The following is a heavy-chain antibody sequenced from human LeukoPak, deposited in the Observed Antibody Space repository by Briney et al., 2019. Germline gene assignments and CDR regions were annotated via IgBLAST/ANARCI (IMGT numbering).Heavy chain of an antibody. J-gene: IGHJ6*02. CDR3: ARFGSGWSYYYYGMDV. Sequence: SETLSLTCTVSGGSISSYYWSWIRQPPGKGLEWIGYIYYSGSTNYNPSLKSRVTISVDTSKNQSSLKLSSVTAADTAVYYCARFGSGWSYYYYGMDVWGQGTTVTVSS. CDR1: GGSISSYY. V-gene: IGHV4-59*08. CDR2: IYYSGST. D-gene: IGHD6-19*01.